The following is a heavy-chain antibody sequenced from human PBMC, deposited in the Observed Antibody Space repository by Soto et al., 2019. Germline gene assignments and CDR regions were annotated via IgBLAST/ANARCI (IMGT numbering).Heavy chain of an antibody. D-gene: IGHD3-16*02. CDR2: ISGSGGST. J-gene: IGHJ4*02. Sequence: EVQLLESGGGLVQPGGSLRLSCAASGFTFSSYAMSWVRQAPGKGLEWVSAISGSGGSTYYADSVKGRFTISRDNSKNTLYLQMNSLRAEDTAVYYCANDYDYIWGSYRYGIDYWGQGTLVTVSS. CDR1: GFTFSSYA. CDR3: ANDYDYIWGSYRYGIDY. V-gene: IGHV3-23*01.